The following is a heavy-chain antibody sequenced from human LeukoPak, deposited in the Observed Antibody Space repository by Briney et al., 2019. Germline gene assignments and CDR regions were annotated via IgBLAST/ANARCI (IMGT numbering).Heavy chain of an antibody. CDR3: ARAAVWWYFDL. CDR2: IYYSGST. D-gene: IGHD2-15*01. J-gene: IGHJ2*01. Sequence: SETLSLTCTVSGGSLSSYYWSWIRQPPGKGREWIGYIYYSGSTNYNPSLKSRVTISVDTSNHQFSLQLSSVTAADTAVYYCARAAVWWYFDLWGRGTLVTVSS. CDR1: GGSLSSYY. V-gene: IGHV4-59*08.